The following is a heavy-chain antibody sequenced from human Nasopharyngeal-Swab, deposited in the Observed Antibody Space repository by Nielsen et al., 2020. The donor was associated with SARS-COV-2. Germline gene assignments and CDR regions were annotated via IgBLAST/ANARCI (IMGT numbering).Heavy chain of an antibody. Sequence: SLKISCAASGFTFYDYAMHWVRQAPGKGLEWVSGISWNSGSIGYADSVKGRFTISRDNAKNSLYLQMNSLRAEDTALYYCAKDIYGDIAAAGGIDYWGQGTLVTVSS. CDR1: GFTFYDYA. D-gene: IGHD6-13*01. CDR2: ISWNSGSI. V-gene: IGHV3-9*01. J-gene: IGHJ4*02. CDR3: AKDIYGDIAAAGGIDY.